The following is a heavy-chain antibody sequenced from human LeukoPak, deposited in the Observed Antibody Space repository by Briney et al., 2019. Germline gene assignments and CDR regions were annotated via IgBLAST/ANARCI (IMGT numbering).Heavy chain of an antibody. CDR2: IYYSGST. CDR3: ARHDGYCSSTSCFPYYYYYGMDV. Sequence: MASETLSLTCTVSGGSISSYYWSWIRQPPGKGLEWIGYIYYSGSTNYNPSLKSRVTISVDTSKNQFSLKLSSVTAADTAVYYCARHDGYCSSTSCFPYYYYYGMDVWGQGTTVTVSS. D-gene: IGHD2-2*01. J-gene: IGHJ6*02. CDR1: GGSISSYY. V-gene: IGHV4-59*01.